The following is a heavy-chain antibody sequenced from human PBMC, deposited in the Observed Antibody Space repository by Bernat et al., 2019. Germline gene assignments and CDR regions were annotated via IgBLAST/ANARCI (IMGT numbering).Heavy chain of an antibody. CDR2: IYTSGST. CDR1: GGSISSGSYY. V-gene: IGHV4-61*02. J-gene: IGHJ4*02. CDR3: AGDHAVRYSPDYYCDY. Sequence: QVQLQESGPGLVKPSQTLSLTCTVSGGSISSGSYYWSWIRQPAGKGLEWIGRIYTSGSTNYNPTLQIRVTISIATSENQFSLKLSSVTAADTAVYYCAGDHAVRYSPDYYCDYWGQGTLVTVSS. D-gene: IGHD2-15*01.